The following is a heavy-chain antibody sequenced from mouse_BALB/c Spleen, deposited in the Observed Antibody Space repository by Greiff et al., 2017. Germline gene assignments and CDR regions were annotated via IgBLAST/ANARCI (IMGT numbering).Heavy chain of an antibody. V-gene: IGHV2-9*02. Sequence: VHLVESGPGLVAPSQSLSITCTVSGFSLTSYGVHWVRQPPGKGLEWLGVIWAGGSTNYNSALMSRLSISKDNSKSQVFLKMNSLQTDDTAMYYCARAYGNYDYYAMDYWGQGTSVTVSS. CDR2: IWAGGST. CDR3: ARAYGNYDYYAMDY. D-gene: IGHD2-10*02. CDR1: GFSLTSYG. J-gene: IGHJ4*01.